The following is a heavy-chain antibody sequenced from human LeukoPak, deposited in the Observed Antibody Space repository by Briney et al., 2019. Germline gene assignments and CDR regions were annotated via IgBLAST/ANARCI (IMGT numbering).Heavy chain of an antibody. Sequence: SGGSLRLSCAASGFTFTDYAMNWVRQAPGKGLEWVASTKGNGGSTNYTDSVKDRFTISRDNSKNTVYLQMHNLRADDTAVYYCAKGSYYYDTSGYFDSWGHGALVTVSS. CDR3: AKGSYYYDTSGYFDS. J-gene: IGHJ4*01. V-gene: IGHV3-23*01. D-gene: IGHD3-22*01. CDR2: TKGNGGST. CDR1: GFTFTDYA.